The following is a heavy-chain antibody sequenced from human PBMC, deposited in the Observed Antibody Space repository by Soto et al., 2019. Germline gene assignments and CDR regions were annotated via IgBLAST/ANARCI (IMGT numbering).Heavy chain of an antibody. Sequence: EVQLVESGGGLVQPGGSLRLSCAASGFTFSNAWMSWVRQAPGKGLEWVANINRDGSDNYLVDSLKGRFTISRDNAKNSLYLQMNSLRAEDTAVYYCVHVKLIEVDDFDYWGQGTLVTVSS. J-gene: IGHJ4*02. V-gene: IGHV3-7*03. CDR1: GFTFSNAW. CDR2: INRDGSDN. D-gene: IGHD2-15*01. CDR3: VHVKLIEVDDFDY.